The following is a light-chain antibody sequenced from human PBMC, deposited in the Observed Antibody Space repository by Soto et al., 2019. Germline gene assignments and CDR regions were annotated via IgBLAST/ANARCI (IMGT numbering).Light chain of an antibody. CDR2: GAS. Sequence: KHPLATLAVSARDRDTLSCRASQSLSSNLAWYQQKPGQAPRLLIYGASTRAIGIPARFSGSGSGTEFTLTISSLQSEDLAVYYCQQYNYWPPWTFGQGSKVDIK. CDR3: QQYNYWPPWT. V-gene: IGKV3-15*01. CDR1: QSLSSN. J-gene: IGKJ1*01.